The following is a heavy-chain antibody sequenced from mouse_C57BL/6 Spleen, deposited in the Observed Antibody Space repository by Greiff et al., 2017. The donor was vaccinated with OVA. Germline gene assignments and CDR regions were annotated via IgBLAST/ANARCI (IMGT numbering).Heavy chain of an antibody. D-gene: IGHD2-5*01. V-gene: IGHV1-52*01. CDR3: AGYSKDWYFDV. J-gene: IGHJ1*03. CDR1: GYTFTSYW. Sequence: VQLQQPGAELVRPGSSVKLSCKASGYTFTSYWMHWVKQRPIQGLEWIGNIDPSDSETHYNQKFKDKATLTVDKSSSTAYMQLSSLTSEDSAVYYCAGYSKDWYFDVWGTGTTVTVSS. CDR2: IDPSDSET.